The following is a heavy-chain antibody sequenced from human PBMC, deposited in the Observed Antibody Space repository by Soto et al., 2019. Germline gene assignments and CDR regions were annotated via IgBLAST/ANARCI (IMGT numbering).Heavy chain of an antibody. CDR1: GFTFTSSA. CDR2: IVVGSGNT. V-gene: IGHV1-58*01. D-gene: IGHD3-9*01. CDR3: AADLNYDMFYYYYGMDV. Sequence: GASVKVSCKASGFTFTSSAVQWVRQARGQRLEWIGWIVVGSGNTNYAQKFQERVTITRDMSTSTAYMELSSLRSEDTAVYYCAADLNYDMFYYYYGMDVWGQGTTVTVSS. J-gene: IGHJ6*02.